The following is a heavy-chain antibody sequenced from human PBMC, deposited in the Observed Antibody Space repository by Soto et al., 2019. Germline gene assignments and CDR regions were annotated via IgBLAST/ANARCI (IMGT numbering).Heavy chain of an antibody. Sequence: KGLEGVAVISYDGSNKYYADSVKGRFTISRDNSKNTLYLQMNSLRAEDTAVYYCAIHLEYGSLLYVPFAAYRGHGTPVTVSS. V-gene: IGHV3-30*03. D-gene: IGHD3-16*01. J-gene: IGHJ4*01. CDR2: ISYDGSNK. CDR3: AIHLEYGSLLYVPFAAY.